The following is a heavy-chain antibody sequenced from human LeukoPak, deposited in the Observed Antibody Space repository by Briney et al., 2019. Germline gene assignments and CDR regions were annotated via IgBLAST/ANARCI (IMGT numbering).Heavy chain of an antibody. Sequence: SETLSLTCTVSGDSISSSTYFWGWIRQSPGKGLEWIGSISYSGTTYYNPSLKSRVTISVDTSKNQFSLKLSSVTAADTAVYYCHYYMDVWGKGTTVTISS. CDR3: HYYMDV. J-gene: IGHJ6*03. CDR2: ISYSGTT. V-gene: IGHV4-39*03. CDR1: GDSISSSTYF.